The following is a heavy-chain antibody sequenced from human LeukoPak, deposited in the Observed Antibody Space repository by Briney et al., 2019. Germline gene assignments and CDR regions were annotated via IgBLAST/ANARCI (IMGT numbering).Heavy chain of an antibody. Sequence: PGGSLRLSCAASGFTFSSYGMHWVRQAPGKGLEWVAFIRYDGSNKYYADSVKGRVTISRDNSKNTLYLQMNSLRAEDTAVYYCAKGYCSSTSCYVDYWGQGTLVTVSS. J-gene: IGHJ4*02. V-gene: IGHV3-30*02. CDR2: IRYDGSNK. D-gene: IGHD2-2*01. CDR3: AKGYCSSTSCYVDY. CDR1: GFTFSSYG.